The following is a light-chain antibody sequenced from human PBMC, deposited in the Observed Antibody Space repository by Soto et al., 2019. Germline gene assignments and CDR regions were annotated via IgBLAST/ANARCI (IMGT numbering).Light chain of an antibody. V-gene: IGKV1-8*01. CDR3: QQYYSYPSIN. Sequence: AVGMKQSQSSLSATTVDRVTMTCSESQCISSYLAWYQQKPGNALKLLIYAASTLQSGVPSRFSGSGSGTDFTLTISCLQSEDFATYYCQQYYSYPSINCGKGQRLEIK. CDR1: QCISSY. J-gene: IGKJ5*01. CDR2: AAS.